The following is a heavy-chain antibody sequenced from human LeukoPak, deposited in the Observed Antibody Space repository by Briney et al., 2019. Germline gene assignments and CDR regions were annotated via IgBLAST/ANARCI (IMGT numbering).Heavy chain of an antibody. J-gene: IGHJ4*02. V-gene: IGHV4-34*01. Sequence: SETLSLTCAVYGGSFSGYYWSWIRQPPGKGLEWIGEINHSGSTNYNPSLKSRVTISVDTSKNQFSLKLSSVTAADTAVYYCARHSGSLLDYWGQGTLVTVSS. CDR1: GGSFSGYY. D-gene: IGHD1-26*01. CDR2: INHSGST. CDR3: ARHSGSLLDY.